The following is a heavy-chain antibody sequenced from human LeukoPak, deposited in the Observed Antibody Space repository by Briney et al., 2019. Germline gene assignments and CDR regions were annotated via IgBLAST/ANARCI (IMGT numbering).Heavy chain of an antibody. CDR3: ARGLEGYCSRTNCPEAY. V-gene: IGHV1-18*01. CDR2: ISVYNGST. J-gene: IGHJ4*02. CDR1: GYTFSRYD. Sequence: ASVKVSCKASGYTFSRYDITWVRQAPGQGLEWMGWISVYNGSTKYAQKLQGRVTMTTDTSTTTAYMELRSLRSDDTAVYYCARGLEGYCSRTNCPEAYWGQGTLVTVS. D-gene: IGHD2-2*01.